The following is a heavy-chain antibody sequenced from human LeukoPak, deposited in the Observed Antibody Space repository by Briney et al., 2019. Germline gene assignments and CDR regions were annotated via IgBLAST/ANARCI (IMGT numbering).Heavy chain of an antibody. D-gene: IGHD4-17*01. CDR1: GGSISSYY. CDR3: ARGTTLEGTVTTSD. CDR2: INHSGST. J-gene: IGHJ4*02. Sequence: SETLSLTCTVSGGSISSYYWSWIRQPPGKGLEWIGEINHSGSTNYNPSLKSRVTISVDTSKNQFSLRLSSVTAADTAVYYCARGTTLEGTVTTSDWGQGTLVTVSS. V-gene: IGHV4-34*01.